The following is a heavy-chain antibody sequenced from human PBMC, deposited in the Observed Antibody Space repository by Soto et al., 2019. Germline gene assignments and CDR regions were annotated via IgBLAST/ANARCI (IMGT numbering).Heavy chain of an antibody. CDR3: ARDLQLVHGGYFDY. V-gene: IGHV1-69*01. CDR1: GGTFSSYA. J-gene: IGHJ4*02. CDR2: IIPIFGTA. D-gene: IGHD6-6*01. Sequence: QVVQSGPEVKKPGTSVTVSCKTSGGTFSSYAISWVRQAPGQGLEWMGGIIPIFGTANYAQKFQGRVTITADESTSTAYMELSSLRSEDTAVYYCARDLQLVHGGYFDYWGQGTLVTVSS.